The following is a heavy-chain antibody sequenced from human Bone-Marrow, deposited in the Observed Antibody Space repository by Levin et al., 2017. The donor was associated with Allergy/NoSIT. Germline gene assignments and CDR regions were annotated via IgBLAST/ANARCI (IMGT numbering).Heavy chain of an antibody. D-gene: IGHD3-10*01. V-gene: IGHV4-39*02. CDR2: IYYSGRT. Sequence: SETLSLTCAVSGGSISTSGYYWGWIRQPPGKGLEWIGSIYYSGRTYYNPSLRSRVTMSVDTSKNHFSLMLSSVTATDTAVYYCARRGEGKNWYDPWGQGLLVPVSS. CDR1: GGSISTSGYY. CDR3: ARRGEGKNWYDP. J-gene: IGHJ5*02.